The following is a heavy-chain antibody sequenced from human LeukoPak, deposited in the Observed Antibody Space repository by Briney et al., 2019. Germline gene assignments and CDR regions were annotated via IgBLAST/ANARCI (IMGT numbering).Heavy chain of an antibody. CDR1: GGSFSGYY. CDR2: INHSGST. CDR3: ARCCSGGSCKGNWFDP. V-gene: IGHV4-34*01. D-gene: IGHD2-15*01. Sequence: SETLSLTCAVYGGSFSGYYWSWIRQPPGKGLEWIGEINHSGSTNYNPSLKSRVTISVDTSKNQFSLKLSSVTAADTAVYYCARCCSGGSCKGNWFDPWGQGTLVTVSS. J-gene: IGHJ5*02.